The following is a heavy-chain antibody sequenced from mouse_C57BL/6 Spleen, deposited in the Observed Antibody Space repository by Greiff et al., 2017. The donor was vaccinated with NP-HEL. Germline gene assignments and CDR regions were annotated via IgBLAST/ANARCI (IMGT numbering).Heavy chain of an antibody. Sequence: QVQLQQPGAELVKPGASVKLSCKASGYTFTSYWMQWVKQRPGQGLEWIGEIDPSDSYTNYNQKLKGKATLTVDTSSSTAYMQLSSLTSEDSAVYYCARDWDGAYWGQGTLVTVSA. D-gene: IGHD4-1*01. J-gene: IGHJ3*01. V-gene: IGHV1-50*01. CDR3: ARDWDGAY. CDR1: GYTFTSYW. CDR2: IDPSDSYT.